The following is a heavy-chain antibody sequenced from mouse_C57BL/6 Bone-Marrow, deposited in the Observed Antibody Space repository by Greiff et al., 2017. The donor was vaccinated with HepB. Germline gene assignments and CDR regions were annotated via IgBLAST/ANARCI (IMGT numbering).Heavy chain of an antibody. J-gene: IGHJ4*01. CDR2: ISNGGGST. Sequence: EVKLMESGGGLVQPGGSLKLSCAASGFTFSDYYMYWVRQTPEKRLEWVAYISNGGGSTYYPDTVKGRFTISRDNAKNTLYLQMSRLKSEDTAMYYCARQKDYGSSYAMDYWGQGTSVTVSS. D-gene: IGHD1-1*01. V-gene: IGHV5-12*01. CDR3: ARQKDYGSSYAMDY. CDR1: GFTFSDYY.